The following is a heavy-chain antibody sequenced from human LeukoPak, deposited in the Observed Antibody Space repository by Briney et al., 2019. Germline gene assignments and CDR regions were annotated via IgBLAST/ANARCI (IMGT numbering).Heavy chain of an antibody. CDR1: GFTFSSYA. CDR3: AKDKSSSSVSNWFDP. D-gene: IGHD6-6*01. V-gene: IGHV3-23*01. Sequence: PGGSLRLPCAASGFTFSSYAMSWVRQAPGKGLEWVSAISGSGGSTYYADSVKGRFTISRDNSKNTLYLQMNSLRAEDTAVYYCAKDKSSSSVSNWFDPWGQGTLVTVSS. CDR2: ISGSGGST. J-gene: IGHJ5*02.